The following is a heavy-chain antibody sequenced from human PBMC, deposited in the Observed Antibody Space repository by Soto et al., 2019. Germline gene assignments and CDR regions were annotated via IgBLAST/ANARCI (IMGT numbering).Heavy chain of an antibody. CDR3: ARHGTGDSSGSYH. CDR1: GGSISSSSYY. CDR2: IYYSGST. Sequence: PSETLSLTCTVSGGSISSSSYYWGWIRQPPGKGLEWIGSIYYSGSTYYNPSLKSRVTISVDTSKNQFSLKLSSVTAADTAVYYCARHGTGDSSGSYHWGQGTLVTVSS. V-gene: IGHV4-39*01. J-gene: IGHJ1*01. D-gene: IGHD6-19*01.